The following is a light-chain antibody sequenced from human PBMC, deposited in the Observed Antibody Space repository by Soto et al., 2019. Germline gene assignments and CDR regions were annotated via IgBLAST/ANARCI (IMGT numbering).Light chain of an antibody. Sequence: EVVLTQSPVTLSLSPGERANLSCRASPSFRGLLAWYQQKPGQAPRILIYDAYNRATGIPPRFSGSGSGTEFTLTVSSLDPEDSAVYYCQQRHMWPITFGQGTRLEIK. V-gene: IGKV3-11*01. CDR2: DAY. CDR1: PSFRGL. CDR3: QQRHMWPIT. J-gene: IGKJ5*01.